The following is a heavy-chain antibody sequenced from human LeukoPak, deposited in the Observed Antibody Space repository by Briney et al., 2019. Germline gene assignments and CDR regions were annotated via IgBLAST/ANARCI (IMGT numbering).Heavy chain of an antibody. CDR1: GYTFTSYA. V-gene: IGHV1-3*01. CDR3: ARGVAANRYYFDY. D-gene: IGHD5-12*01. Sequence: ASVKVSCKASGYTFTSYAMHWVRQAPGQRLEWMGWINAGNGNTKYSQKFQGRVTITRDTSASTAYMELSSLRSEDTAVYSCARGVAANRYYFDYWGQGTLVTVSS. CDR2: INAGNGNT. J-gene: IGHJ4*02.